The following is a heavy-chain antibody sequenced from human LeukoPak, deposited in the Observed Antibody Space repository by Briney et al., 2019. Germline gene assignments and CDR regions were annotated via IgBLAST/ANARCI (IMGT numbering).Heavy chain of an antibody. Sequence: SETLSRTCAVYGGSLSGYYWSWIRHPPGKGLEWIGYINHTGSTNYHPPLKSRVIISVDTSKNQFSLKLSSVTAADTAVYYCARTSDIVVLPAAYGMDVWGKGTTVTVSS. V-gene: IGHV4-34*01. CDR1: GGSLSGYY. D-gene: IGHD2-2*01. J-gene: IGHJ6*04. CDR3: ARTSDIVVLPAAYGMDV. CDR2: INHTGST.